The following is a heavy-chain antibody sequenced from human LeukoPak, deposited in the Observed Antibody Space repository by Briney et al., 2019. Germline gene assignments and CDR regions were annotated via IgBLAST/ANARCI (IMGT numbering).Heavy chain of an antibody. Sequence: PGGSLRLSCVGSGFTFTTYVINWVRQAPGKGLEWVSGISGRGGSTYYADSVKGRFTISRDNSKNSLYLQMDSLRAEDTAVYFCAKGPRPDLTVLHTLENWGQGTLVTVSS. V-gene: IGHV3-23*01. D-gene: IGHD1-14*01. CDR1: GFTFTTYV. CDR2: ISGRGGST. CDR3: AKGPRPDLTVLHTLEN. J-gene: IGHJ4*02.